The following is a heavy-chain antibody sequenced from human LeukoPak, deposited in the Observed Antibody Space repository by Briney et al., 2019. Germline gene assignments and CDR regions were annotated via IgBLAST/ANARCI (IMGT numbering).Heavy chain of an antibody. CDR3: TINGSHLNTAMAQRYFNY. CDR2: IKSKTDGGII. CDR1: VFSFTDAW. J-gene: IGHJ4*02. D-gene: IGHD5-18*01. V-gene: IGHV3-15*01. Sequence: PGGSLRLSCATSVFSFTDAWMSWVRQAPGKGLEWVSRIKSKTDGGIIDYAAPVKGRFTISRDDSKNTLYLQMNSLNSADTAVYYCTINGSHLNTAMAQRYFNYWGQGTLVTVSS.